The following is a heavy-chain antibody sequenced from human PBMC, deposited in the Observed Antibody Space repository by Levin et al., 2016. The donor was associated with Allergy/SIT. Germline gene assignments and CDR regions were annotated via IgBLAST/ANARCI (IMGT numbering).Heavy chain of an antibody. D-gene: IGHD2-21*02. Sequence: GGSLRLSCAASGLTFSRDVMTWVRQAPGKGLEWVCVMKADAAATTFYADSVRGRFTISRDNSKNMLYLQMDSLRAEDTAIYYCVRDVTGDTGADYWGPGTLVTVS. CDR2: MKADAAATT. V-gene: IGHV3-23*01. J-gene: IGHJ4*02. CDR1: GLTFSRDV. CDR3: VRDVTGDTGADY.